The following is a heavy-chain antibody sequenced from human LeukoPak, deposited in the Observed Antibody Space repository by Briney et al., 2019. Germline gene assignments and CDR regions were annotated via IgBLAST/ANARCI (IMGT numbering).Heavy chain of an antibody. V-gene: IGHV7-4-1*02. CDR1: GYTFTSYA. D-gene: IGHD6-13*01. CDR2: INTNTGNP. Sequence: ASVKVSCKASGYTFTSYAMNWVRQAPGQGLEWMGWINTNTGNPTYAQGFTGRFVFSLDTSVSTAYLQMNSLRAEDTAVYYCAKDLMRAAPGTIFGYWGQGTLVTVSS. CDR3: AKDLMRAAPGTIFGY. J-gene: IGHJ4*02.